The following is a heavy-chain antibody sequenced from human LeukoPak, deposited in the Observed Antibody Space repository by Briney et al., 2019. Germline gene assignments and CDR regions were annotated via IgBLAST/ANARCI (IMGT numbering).Heavy chain of an antibody. J-gene: IGHJ4*02. CDR2: IWYDGSNK. CDR1: GFTFSSYG. CDR3: ARDPGHSGWYGDY. V-gene: IGHV3-33*01. Sequence: GESLRLSCAASGFTFSSYGMHWVRQAPGKGLEWVSIIWYDGSNKYYADSVKGRFTISKDNSKNTLYLHMNSLRAEDTAVYYCARDPGHSGWYGDYWGQGTLVTVSS. D-gene: IGHD6-19*01.